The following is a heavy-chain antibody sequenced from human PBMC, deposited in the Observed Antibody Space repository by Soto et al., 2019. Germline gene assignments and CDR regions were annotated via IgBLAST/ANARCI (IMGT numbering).Heavy chain of an antibody. CDR2: NNHSGST. V-gene: IGHV4-34*01. Sequence: SETLSLTCAVYGGSFSGYYWNWIRQPPGKGLEWIGENNHSGSTNYNPSLKSRVTISVDTSKNQFSLKLNSVTAADTAVYYCARGYRTSFAHCGQGTLVRASS. D-gene: IGHD3-16*02. J-gene: IGHJ4*02. CDR1: GGSFSGYY. CDR3: ARGYRTSFAH.